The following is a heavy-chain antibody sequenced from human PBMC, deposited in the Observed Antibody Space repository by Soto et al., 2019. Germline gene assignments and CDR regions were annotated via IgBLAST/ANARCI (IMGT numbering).Heavy chain of an antibody. V-gene: IGHV3-21*01. Sequence: EVHLVASGGGLVKPGGSLRLSCAVSGFTFSSCTMNWVRQAPGKGLEWVSSISPSTSHIYYADSVKGRFTISRDNAKNSLFLQLNSLRAEDTAVYYCSGCSGGAGQQNYGMDVLGQGTTVTVSS. J-gene: IGHJ6*02. CDR1: GFTFSSCT. CDR3: SGCSGGAGQQNYGMDV. CDR2: ISPSTSHI. D-gene: IGHD2-15*01.